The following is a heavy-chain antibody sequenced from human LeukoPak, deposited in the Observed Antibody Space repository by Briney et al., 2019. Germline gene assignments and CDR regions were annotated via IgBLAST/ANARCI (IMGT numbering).Heavy chain of an antibody. CDR2: IYYSGST. D-gene: IGHD2-15*01. CDR3: ARELYCSGGSCYSFLDY. CDR1: GGSISSYY. J-gene: IGHJ4*02. Sequence: SETLSLTCTVSGGSISSYYWSWIRQPPGKGLEWIGYIYYSGSTNYNPSLKSRVTISVDTSKNQFPLKLSSVTAADTAVYYCARELYCSGGSCYSFLDYWGQGTLVTVSS. V-gene: IGHV4-59*01.